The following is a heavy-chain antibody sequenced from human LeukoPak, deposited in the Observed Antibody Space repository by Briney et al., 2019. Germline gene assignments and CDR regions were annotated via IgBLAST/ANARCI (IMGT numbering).Heavy chain of an antibody. CDR2: ISSSGSTI. CDR1: GFTFSSYE. D-gene: IGHD6-19*01. Sequence: GGSLRPSCAASGFTFSSYEMNWVRQAPGKGLEWVSYISSSGSTIYYADSVKGRFTISRDNAKNSLYLQMNSLRAEDTAVYYCARDRQWLVPFDYWGQGTLVTVSS. CDR3: ARDRQWLVPFDY. V-gene: IGHV3-48*03. J-gene: IGHJ4*02.